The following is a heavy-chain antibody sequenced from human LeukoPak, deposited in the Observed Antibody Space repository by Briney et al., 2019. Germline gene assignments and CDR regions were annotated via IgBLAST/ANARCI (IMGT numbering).Heavy chain of an antibody. CDR3: VKDRGGSPFYGMDV. V-gene: IGHV3-23*01. CDR1: GFTFSSYA. Sequence: PGGSLRLSCAASGFTFSSYAMSWVRQAPGKGLEWVSTISGSGGAGTYYADSVKGRSTISRGNSKNTLYLPMNSLRAEDTAVYYCVKDRGGSPFYGMDVWGQGTTVTVSS. CDR2: ISGSGGAGT. J-gene: IGHJ6*02. D-gene: IGHD1-26*01.